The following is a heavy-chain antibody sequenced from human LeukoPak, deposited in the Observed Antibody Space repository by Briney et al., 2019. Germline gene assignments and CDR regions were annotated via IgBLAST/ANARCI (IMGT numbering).Heavy chain of an antibody. CDR1: GFTFSSYG. CDR3: ARGREKVAVAGTSFDY. CDR2: ISYDGSNK. D-gene: IGHD6-19*01. Sequence: GGSLRLSCAASGFTFSSYGMHWVRQAPGKGLEWVAVISYDGSNKYYADSVKGRFTISRDNSKNTLYLQMNSLRAEDTAVYYCARGREKVAVAGTSFDYWGQGTLVTVSS. V-gene: IGHV3-30*03. J-gene: IGHJ4*02.